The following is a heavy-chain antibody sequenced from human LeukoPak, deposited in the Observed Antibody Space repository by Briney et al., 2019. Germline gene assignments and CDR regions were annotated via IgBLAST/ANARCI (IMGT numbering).Heavy chain of an antibody. Sequence: ASVKVSCKASGYTFTSYDINWVRQATGRGLEWMGWMNPNSGNTGYAQKFQGRVTMTRNTSISTAYMELSSLRSEDTAVYYCARGEYFDWLPNWFDPWGQGTLVTVSS. CDR1: GYTFTSYD. V-gene: IGHV1-8*01. CDR2: MNPNSGNT. CDR3: ARGEYFDWLPNWFDP. J-gene: IGHJ5*02. D-gene: IGHD3-9*01.